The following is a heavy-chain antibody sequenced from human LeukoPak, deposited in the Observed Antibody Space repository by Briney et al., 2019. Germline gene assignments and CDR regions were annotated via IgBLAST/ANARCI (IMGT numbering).Heavy chain of an antibody. CDR2: IYYSGSI. J-gene: IGHJ3*02. D-gene: IGHD1/OR15-1a*01. V-gene: IGHV4-59*01. CDR1: GGSISGYY. Sequence: SETLSLTCTVSGGSISGYYWSWIRQPPGKGLEWSGYIYYSGSINYNSSLKSRVTISVDTSRNQFSLKLSSMTAADTAVYYCVRNTLGHYDAFDIWGQGTMVTVSS. CDR3: VRNTLGHYDAFDI.